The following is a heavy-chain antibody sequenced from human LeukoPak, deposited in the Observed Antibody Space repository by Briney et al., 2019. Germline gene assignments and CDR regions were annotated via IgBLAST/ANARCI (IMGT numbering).Heavy chain of an antibody. J-gene: IGHJ4*02. V-gene: IGHV4-59*01. CDR3: ATLNYYDSSGYFDY. D-gene: IGHD3-22*01. CDR1: GGSISSYY. Sequence: SETLSLTCTVSGGSISSYYWSWIRQPPGKGLEWIGYIYYSGSTNYNPSLKSRVTISVDTSKNQFSLKLSSVTAADTAVYYRATLNYYDSSGYFDYWGQGTLVTVSS. CDR2: IYYSGST.